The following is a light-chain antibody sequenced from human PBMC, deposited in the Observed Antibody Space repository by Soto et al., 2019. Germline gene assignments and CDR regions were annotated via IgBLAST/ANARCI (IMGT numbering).Light chain of an antibody. J-gene: IGLJ2*01. CDR3: SSYTSTNTQL. Sequence: QAVVTQPASVSGSPGQSITISCTGTSSDVGGYNFVSWYQQHPGKAPKLMIYDVSNRPSGVSNRFSGSKSGNTASLTISGLQAEDEAHYYCSSYTSTNTQLFGGGTKVTVL. V-gene: IGLV2-14*03. CDR1: SSDVGGYNF. CDR2: DVS.